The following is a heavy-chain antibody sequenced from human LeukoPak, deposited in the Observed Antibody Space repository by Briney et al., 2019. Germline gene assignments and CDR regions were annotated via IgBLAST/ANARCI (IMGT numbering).Heavy chain of an antibody. CDR3: ARGYSGXXYXFDY. CDR2: IYYSGST. J-gene: IGHJ4*02. CDR1: GGSISSYY. V-gene: IGHV4-59*01. Sequence: SETLSLTCTVSGGSISSYYWSWIRQPPGKGLEWIGYIYYSGSTKYNPSLESRLTTSVDTSKNQFSLKLSSVTAADTAVYFCARGYSGXXYXFDYWGQGTLVTVS. D-gene: IGHD1-26*01.